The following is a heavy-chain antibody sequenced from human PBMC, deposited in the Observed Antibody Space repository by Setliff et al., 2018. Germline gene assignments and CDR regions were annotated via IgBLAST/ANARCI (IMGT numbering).Heavy chain of an antibody. CDR1: GYPFTNYG. CDR2: ISGHNGDT. V-gene: IGHV1-18*01. Sequence: GASVKVSCKTSGYPFTNYGLSWVRQAPGQGLEWMGWISGHNGDTKLAQNFQGRVTVTTDTFTNTGYMELRSLRSDDTAVYYCARLSYRWSQYYYFDYWGQGTLVTVSS. CDR3: ARLSYRWSQYYYFDY. J-gene: IGHJ4*02. D-gene: IGHD2-15*01.